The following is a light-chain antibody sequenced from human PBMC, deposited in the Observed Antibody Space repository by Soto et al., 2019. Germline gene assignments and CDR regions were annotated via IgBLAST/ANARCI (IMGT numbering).Light chain of an antibody. Sequence: EIVMTQSPATLSVSPGERATLSCRASQSVSSNLAWYQQKSGQAPRLLIYDASTRATGIPARFSGSGSGTEFTLTISSLQSEDFAVYYCQQYNNWPWTFGQGTKVDIK. V-gene: IGKV3-15*01. CDR1: QSVSSN. J-gene: IGKJ1*01. CDR2: DAS. CDR3: QQYNNWPWT.